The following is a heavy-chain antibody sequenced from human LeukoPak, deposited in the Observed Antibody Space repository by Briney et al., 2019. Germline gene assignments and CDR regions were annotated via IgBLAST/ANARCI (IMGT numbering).Heavy chain of an antibody. Sequence: PGGSLRLSCAASGFTFGSYGMHWVRQAPGKGLEWVAVISYDGSKEYYADSVKGRFTISRDNSKNTVYLQMNLLRADDTALYYCARVRGYSYANEYHFEYWGQGTLVTVSS. D-gene: IGHD5-18*01. J-gene: IGHJ4*02. CDR3: ARVRGYSYANEYHFEY. V-gene: IGHV3-30*03. CDR1: GFTFGSYG. CDR2: ISYDGSKE.